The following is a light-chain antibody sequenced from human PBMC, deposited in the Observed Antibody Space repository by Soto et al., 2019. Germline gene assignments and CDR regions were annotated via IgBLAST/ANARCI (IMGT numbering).Light chain of an antibody. J-gene: IGKJ5*01. CDR1: QDISVY. V-gene: IGKV1-27*01. Sequence: DIQMTQSPSSLSASVGDRVTITCRASQDISVYLAWYQQKPGKVPKLLIYSASTLQSGVPSRFRGSGSGTHFTLTISSLQPEDLATYYCQKFNTAPLSFGQGTRLEIK. CDR3: QKFNTAPLS. CDR2: SAS.